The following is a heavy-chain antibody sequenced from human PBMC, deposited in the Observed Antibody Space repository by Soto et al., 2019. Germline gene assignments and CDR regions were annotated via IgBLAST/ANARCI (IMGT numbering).Heavy chain of an antibody. J-gene: IGHJ4*02. Sequence: EVQLLESGGGLVQPGGSLRLSCAASGFTFSSYAMSWVRQAPGKGLEWVSVVSGSAGSTYYADSVKGRFTISRDNSKSTLSVQMNSLRPEDTGVYYCAKDAGSTEYFFASWGQGTLVSVSS. V-gene: IGHV3-23*01. CDR1: GFTFSSYA. CDR2: VSGSAGST. CDR3: AKDAGSTEYFFAS.